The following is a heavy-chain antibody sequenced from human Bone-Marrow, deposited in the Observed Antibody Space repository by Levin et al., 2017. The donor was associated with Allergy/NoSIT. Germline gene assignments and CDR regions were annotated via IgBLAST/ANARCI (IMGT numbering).Heavy chain of an antibody. CDR3: AREVGYVFDY. CDR1: GGSISTGGFH. D-gene: IGHD5-12*01. V-gene: IGHV4-31*03. J-gene: IGHJ4*02. CDR2: IYYSGNT. Sequence: SSETLSLTCSLSGGSISTGGFHWSWVRQRPGKGLEWIGYIYYSGNTYYNPSLQSRLSISIDTSKNQFSLRLTSVTAADTAVYYCAREVGYVFDYWGQGTLVTVSS.